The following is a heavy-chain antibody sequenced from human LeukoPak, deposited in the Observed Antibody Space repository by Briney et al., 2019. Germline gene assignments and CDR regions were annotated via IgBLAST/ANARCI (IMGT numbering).Heavy chain of an antibody. CDR3: ARDGRDGFFDY. Sequence: PSETLSLTCTVSGGSISSYYWSWIRQPPGKGLEWIGYIYYSGSTNYNPSLKSRVTISVDTSKNQFSLKLSSVTAADTAVYYCARDGRDGFFDYWGQGTLVTVSS. V-gene: IGHV4-59*01. CDR2: IYYSGST. D-gene: IGHD5-24*01. J-gene: IGHJ4*02. CDR1: GGSISSYY.